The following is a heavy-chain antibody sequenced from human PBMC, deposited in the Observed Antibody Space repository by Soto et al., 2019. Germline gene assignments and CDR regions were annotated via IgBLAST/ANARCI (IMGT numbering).Heavy chain of an antibody. V-gene: IGHV3-9*01. J-gene: IGHJ4*02. D-gene: IGHD3-10*01. CDR3: ARVGRGSGNGSGSQRYNHFDY. Sequence: GGSQRLSCAASGLTFDYYARRWVRHAPGKGLEWVSGISWNSGSIGYADSVKGRFTISRDNAKNSLYLQMNSLRAEDTAVYYCARVGRGSGNGSGSQRYNHFDYWGQGTLVTVSS. CDR2: ISWNSGSI. CDR1: GLTFDYYA.